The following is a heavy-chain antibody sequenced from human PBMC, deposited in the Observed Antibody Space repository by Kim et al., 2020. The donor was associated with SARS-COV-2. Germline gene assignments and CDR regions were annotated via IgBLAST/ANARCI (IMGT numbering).Heavy chain of an antibody. D-gene: IGHD3-10*01. J-gene: IGHJ6*01. CDR3: LRHPRDGSGAYTGM. Sequence: SETLSLTCTVSGGSISSSSYYWGWIRQPQGQGLEWIGSYNDSGSTYYNPSLKSRVTISVDTTKNPFSLKLSTVTAADTDVYYRLRHPRDGSGAYTGM. V-gene: IGHV4-39*01. CDR1: GGSISSSSYY. CDR2: YNDSGST.